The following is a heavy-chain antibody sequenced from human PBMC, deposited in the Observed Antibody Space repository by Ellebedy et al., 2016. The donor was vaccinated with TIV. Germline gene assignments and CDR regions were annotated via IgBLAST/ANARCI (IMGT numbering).Heavy chain of an antibody. V-gene: IGHV4-59*11. J-gene: IGHJ4*02. CDR2: THHTGST. D-gene: IGHD2-21*01. Sequence: MPSETLSLTCTVSGGSISSHYWNWSRQPPGKGLEWIGYTHHTGSTDYNPSLRSRVTMSVDTATSRSSLRVSSMTAADTAVYFCARGEISSIPFDSWGPGTLVTVSS. CDR1: GGSISSHY. CDR3: ARGEISSIPFDS.